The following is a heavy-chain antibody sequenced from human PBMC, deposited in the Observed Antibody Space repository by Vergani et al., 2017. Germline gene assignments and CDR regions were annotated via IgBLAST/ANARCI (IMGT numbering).Heavy chain of an antibody. D-gene: IGHD3-16*01. CDR2: INPIFGTA. CDR3: ARGRSYWGRIWYFDL. Sequence: VQLVQSGAEVKKPGASVKVSCKASGYTFTGYYMHWVRQAPGQGLEWMGWINPIFGTANYAQKFKGRVTITADESTSTAYMELSSLGSEDTAVYYCARGRSYWGRIWYFDLWGRGTLVTVSS. J-gene: IGHJ2*01. CDR1: GYTFTGYY. V-gene: IGHV1-69*01.